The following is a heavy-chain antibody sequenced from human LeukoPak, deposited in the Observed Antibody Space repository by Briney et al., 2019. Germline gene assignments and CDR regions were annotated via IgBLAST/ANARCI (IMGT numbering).Heavy chain of an antibody. V-gene: IGHV3-23*01. CDR3: AKDVVPDSGWDLDY. CDR1: GFTFSTYS. CDR2: IYGNGERT. J-gene: IGHJ4*02. Sequence: EGSLRLSCVASGFTFSTYSMTWVRQAPGKGLEWVSSIYGNGERTFYADSVKGGFTIFRDNSKNTLYLEMLGLRPEDTAVYYCAKDVVPDSGWDLDYWGQGTLVTVSS. D-gene: IGHD6-19*01.